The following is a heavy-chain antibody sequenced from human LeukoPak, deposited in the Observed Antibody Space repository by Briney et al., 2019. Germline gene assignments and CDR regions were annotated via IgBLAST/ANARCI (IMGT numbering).Heavy chain of an antibody. D-gene: IGHD3-22*01. CDR1: GYTLTELS. V-gene: IGHV1-24*01. Sequence: ASVKVSCKVSGYTLTELSMHWVRQAPGKGLEWMGGFDPEDGETIYAQKFQGRVTMTEDTSTDTAYMELSSLRSEDTAVYYCATVSLPVVVIATGGDVAFDIWGQGTMVTVSS. CDR2: FDPEDGET. CDR3: ATVSLPVVVIATGGDVAFDI. J-gene: IGHJ3*02.